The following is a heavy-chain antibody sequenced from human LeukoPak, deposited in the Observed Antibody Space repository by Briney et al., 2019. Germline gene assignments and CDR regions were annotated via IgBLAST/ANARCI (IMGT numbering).Heavy chain of an antibody. CDR2: INSDGSST. J-gene: IGHJ4*02. Sequence: PGGSLRLSCAASGFTFSSYWMHWVRQAPGKGLVWVSRINSDGSSTSYADSVKGRFTISRDNSKNTLYLQMNSLRAEDTAVYYCAKMTKGYCSGGSCYSDYWGQGTLVTVSS. V-gene: IGHV3-74*01. CDR3: AKMTKGYCSGGSCYSDY. CDR1: GFTFSSYW. D-gene: IGHD2-15*01.